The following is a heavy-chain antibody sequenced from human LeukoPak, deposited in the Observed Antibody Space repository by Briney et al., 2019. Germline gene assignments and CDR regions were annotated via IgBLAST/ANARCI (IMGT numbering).Heavy chain of an antibody. V-gene: IGHV1-8*01. D-gene: IGHD3-3*01. Sequence: ASVKVSCKASGYTFTSYDINWVRQATGQGLEWMGWMNPNSGNTGYAQKFQGRVTMTRNTSISTAYMELSSLRSEDTAVYYCARDKRITIFGVVTYMRDMDVWGQGTTVTVSS. CDR2: MNPNSGNT. CDR1: GYTFTSYD. CDR3: ARDKRITIFGVVTYMRDMDV. J-gene: IGHJ6*02.